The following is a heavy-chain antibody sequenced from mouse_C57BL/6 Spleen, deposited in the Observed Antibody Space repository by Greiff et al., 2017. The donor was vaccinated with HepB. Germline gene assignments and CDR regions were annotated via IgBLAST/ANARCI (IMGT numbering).Heavy chain of an antibody. CDR3: ARHTEGGYYVFDY. CDR2: IWSDGST. J-gene: IGHJ2*01. CDR1: GFSLTSYG. V-gene: IGHV2-6-1*01. D-gene: IGHD2-3*01. Sequence: VMLVESGPGLVAPSQSLSITCTVSGFSLTSYGVHWVRQPPGKGLEWLVVIWSDGSTTYNSALKSRLSISKDNSKSQVFLKMNSLQTDDTAMYYCARHTEGGYYVFDYWGQGTTLTVSS.